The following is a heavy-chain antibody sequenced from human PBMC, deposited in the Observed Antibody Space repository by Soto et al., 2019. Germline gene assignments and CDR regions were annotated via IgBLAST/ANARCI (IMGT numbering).Heavy chain of an antibody. Sequence: ASVKISCKSSGCTFTSYGISWVRQAPGQGLEWMGWVSAYDGNTNDAQKLQGRVTVATDTSTSTAYMELRSLRSDDTAVYYCAREVYSGTWGTGPWGPGPLVTVS. CDR2: VSAYDGNT. J-gene: IGHJ5*02. V-gene: IGHV1-18*04. CDR1: GCTFTSYG. D-gene: IGHD6-13*01. CDR3: AREVYSGTWGTGP.